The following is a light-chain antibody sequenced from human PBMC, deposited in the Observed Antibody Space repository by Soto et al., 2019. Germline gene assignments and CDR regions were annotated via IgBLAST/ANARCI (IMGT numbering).Light chain of an antibody. CDR3: SAYTARSTLV. J-gene: IGLJ3*02. Sequence: QSVLTQPASVSGSAGQSITISCSGTMRDVGAYNLVSWYQQHPGTAPKLIIYEVRNRSSGISSRFSGSRSGNTASLTISGLQSEDEGYYYCSAYTARSTLVFGGGTKVTVL. CDR1: MRDVGAYNL. V-gene: IGLV2-14*01. CDR2: EVR.